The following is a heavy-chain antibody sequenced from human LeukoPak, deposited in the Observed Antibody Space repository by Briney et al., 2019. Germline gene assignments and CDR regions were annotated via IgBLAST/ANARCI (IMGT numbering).Heavy chain of an antibody. V-gene: IGHV1-18*01. D-gene: IGHD5-18*01. CDR2: ISAYNGNT. CDR1: GYTFTSYG. CDR3: ARHLSGITGYTYGRGIDY. Sequence: GASVKVSCKASGYTFTSYGISWVRQAPGQGLGWMGWISAYNGNTNYAQKLQGRVTMTTDTSTSTAYMELRSLRSDDTAVYYCARHLSGITGYTYGRGIDYWGQGTLVTVSS. J-gene: IGHJ4*02.